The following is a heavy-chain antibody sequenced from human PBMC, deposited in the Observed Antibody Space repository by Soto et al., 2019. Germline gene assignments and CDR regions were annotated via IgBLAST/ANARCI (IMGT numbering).Heavy chain of an antibody. D-gene: IGHD3-3*01. CDR1: GGSISSSSYY. CDR2: IYYSGST. V-gene: IGHV4-39*01. J-gene: IGHJ5*02. CDR3: ARHSAGVADFWSGYYSIPQHNWFDP. Sequence: SETLSLTCTVSGGSISSSSYYWGWIRQPPGKGLEWIGSIYYSGSTYYNPSLKSRVTISVDTSKNQFSLKLSSVTAADTAVYYCARHSAGVADFWSGYYSIPQHNWFDPWGQGTLVTVSS.